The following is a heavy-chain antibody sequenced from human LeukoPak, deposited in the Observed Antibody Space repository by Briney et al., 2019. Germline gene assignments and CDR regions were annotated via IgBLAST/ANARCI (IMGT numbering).Heavy chain of an antibody. D-gene: IGHD3-10*01. CDR3: AKDSSITYYYGSGEIDY. CDR1: GFTFEDYG. V-gene: IGHV3-20*04. J-gene: IGHJ4*02. CDR2: INWNGGGT. Sequence: PGGSLRLSCATSGFTFEDYGMSWVRHAPGKGLEWVSGINWNGGGTGYADSVKGRFTISRDNSKNTLYLQMNSLRAEDTAVYYCAKDSSITYYYGSGEIDYWGQGTLVTVSS.